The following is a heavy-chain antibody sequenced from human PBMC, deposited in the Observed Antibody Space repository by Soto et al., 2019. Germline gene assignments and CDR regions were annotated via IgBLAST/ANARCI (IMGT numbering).Heavy chain of an antibody. J-gene: IGHJ2*01. CDR1: GGSISSGGYS. D-gene: IGHD1-26*01. Sequence: QLQLQESGSGLVKPSQTLSLTCAVSGGSISSGGYSWSWIRQPPGKGLEWIGYIYHSGSTYYNPSLKGRVTISVDRSKNQFSLKLRSVTAADTAVYCCATYFVGYFDLWGRGTLVTVSS. CDR3: ATYFVGYFDL. V-gene: IGHV4-30-2*01. CDR2: IYHSGST.